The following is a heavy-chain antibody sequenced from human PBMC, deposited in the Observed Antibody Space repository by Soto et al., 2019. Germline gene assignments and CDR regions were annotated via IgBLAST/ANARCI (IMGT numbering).Heavy chain of an antibody. D-gene: IGHD5-18*01. J-gene: IGHJ6*02. V-gene: IGHV1-69*01. CDR1: GGTLTSYA. CDR3: ARDVDPGMVSRYGMDV. Sequence: SVKVSSTASGGTLTSYAMIWVRQAPGQGLEWMGWIIPIFGTANYAQKFQGRVTITADESTSTAYMELSSLRPEDTAVYYCARDVDPGMVSRYGMDVWGQGTTVTVSS. CDR2: IIPIFGTA.